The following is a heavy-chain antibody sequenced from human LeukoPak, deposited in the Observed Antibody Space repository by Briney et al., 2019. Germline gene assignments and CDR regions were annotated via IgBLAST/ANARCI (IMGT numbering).Heavy chain of an antibody. D-gene: IGHD3-9*01. CDR1: GFTFSSYS. CDR3: AREASAILTGYYDNNWFDP. V-gene: IGHV3-21*01. CDR2: ISSSSSYI. Sequence: GGSLRLACAAYGFTFSSYSMNWVRQAPGKWLEWVSSISSSSSYIYYADSVKGRFTISRDNAKNSLYLQMNSLRAEDTAAYYCAREASAILTGYYDNNWFDPWGQGTLVTVSS. J-gene: IGHJ5*02.